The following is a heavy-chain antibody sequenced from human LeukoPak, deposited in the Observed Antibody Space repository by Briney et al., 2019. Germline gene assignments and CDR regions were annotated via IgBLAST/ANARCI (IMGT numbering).Heavy chain of an antibody. D-gene: IGHD2-2*01. CDR3: ARELSTSLVYGSFDY. CDR2: INPNSGGT. J-gene: IGHJ4*02. V-gene: IGHV1-2*02. Sequence: ASVKVSCKASGYTFTGYYMHWVRQAPGQGLEWMGWINPNSGGTNYAQKFQGRVTMTRDTSISTAYMELSRLRSDATAVYYCARELSTSLVYGSFDYWGQGTLVTVSS. CDR1: GYTFTGYY.